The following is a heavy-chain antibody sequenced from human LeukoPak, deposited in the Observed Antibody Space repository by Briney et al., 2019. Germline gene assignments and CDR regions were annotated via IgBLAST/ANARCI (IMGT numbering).Heavy chain of an antibody. CDR2: ISYDGSNK. Sequence: PGGSLRLSCAASGFTFSSYGMHWVRQAPGKGLEWVAVISYDGSNKYYADSVKGRFTISRDNSKNTLYLQMNSLRAEDTAVYYCAKDENLFDYWGQGTLVTASS. V-gene: IGHV3-30*18. J-gene: IGHJ4*02. CDR3: AKDENLFDY. CDR1: GFTFSSYG.